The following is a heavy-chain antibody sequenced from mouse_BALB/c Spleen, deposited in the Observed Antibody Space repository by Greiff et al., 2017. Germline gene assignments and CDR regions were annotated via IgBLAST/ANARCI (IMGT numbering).Heavy chain of an antibody. Sequence: EVQLQQSGPGLVKPSQSLSLTCSVTGYSITSGYYWNWIRQFPGNKLEWMGYISYDGSNNYNPSLKNRISITRDTSKNQFFLKLNSVTTEDTATYYCARPRYYGSSPYAMDYWGQGTSVTVSS. CDR3: ARPRYYGSSPYAMDY. J-gene: IGHJ4*01. V-gene: IGHV3-6*02. CDR2: ISYDGSN. D-gene: IGHD1-1*01. CDR1: GYSITSGYY.